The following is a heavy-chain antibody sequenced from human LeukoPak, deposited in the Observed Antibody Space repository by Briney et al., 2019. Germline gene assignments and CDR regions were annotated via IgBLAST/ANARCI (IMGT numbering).Heavy chain of an antibody. CDR1: GGSISSSSSNC. J-gene: IGHJ4*02. CDR2: IYHSGAT. V-gene: IGHV4-4*02. CDR3: ARNGGNSDFDY. D-gene: IGHD4-23*01. Sequence: SETLSLTCAVSGGSISSSSSNCWTWVRQPPGKGLAWIGEIYHSGATNYNPSLKSRVTMLLDKSKNQFSLNLNSVTAADTAVYYCARNGGNSDFDYWGQGTLVTVSS.